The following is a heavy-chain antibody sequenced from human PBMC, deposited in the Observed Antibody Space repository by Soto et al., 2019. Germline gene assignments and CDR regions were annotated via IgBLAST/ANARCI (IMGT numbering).Heavy chain of an antibody. Sequence: GGSLRLSCAVSGFSFSNFAMSWVRQAPGTGLEWVSSISGSGDKTYYFPSVKGRFTISGDKSKNPLYLHMNSLGAEDTAAYFCAKDFASTCYWYFDPWGQGTLVTVSS. D-gene: IGHD6-13*01. CDR1: GFSFSNFA. V-gene: IGHV3-23*01. J-gene: IGHJ5*02. CDR3: AKDFASTCYWYFDP. CDR2: ISGSGDKT.